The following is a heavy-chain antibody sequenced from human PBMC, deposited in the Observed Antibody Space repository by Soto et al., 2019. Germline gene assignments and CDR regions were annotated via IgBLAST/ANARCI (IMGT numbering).Heavy chain of an antibody. D-gene: IGHD6-6*01. CDR2: IYPADSNT. J-gene: IGHJ4*02. CDR3: ARLTYSSSPLVPFDY. CDR1: GYRFPSHC. V-gene: IGHV5-51*01. Sequence: GESLKISCQGSGYRFPSHCIGWVRQMPGKGLEWMGIIYPADSNTMYGPSFEGQVTISADKSISTAYLQWSSLKASDTAIYYCARLTYSSSPLVPFDYWGQGTLVTVSS.